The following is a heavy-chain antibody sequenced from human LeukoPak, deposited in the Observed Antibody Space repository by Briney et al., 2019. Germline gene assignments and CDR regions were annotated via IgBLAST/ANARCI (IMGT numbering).Heavy chain of an antibody. CDR3: ARASYSGYYGNYFDY. J-gene: IGHJ4*02. V-gene: IGHV3-11*01. CDR2: ISSSGATI. Sequence: GGSLRLSCAASGFTFSIYYMSWVRQAPGKGLEWVSYISSSGATIFYADSVKGRFTISRDNAKNTLYLQMNSLRAEDTAVYYCARASYSGYYGNYFDYWGQGTQVTVSS. CDR1: GFTFSIYY. D-gene: IGHD3-22*01.